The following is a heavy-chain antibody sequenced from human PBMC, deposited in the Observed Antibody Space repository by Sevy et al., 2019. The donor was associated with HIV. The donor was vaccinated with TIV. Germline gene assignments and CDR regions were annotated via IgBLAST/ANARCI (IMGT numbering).Heavy chain of an antibody. CDR3: AKDRVSGTYYTGDFDY. V-gene: IGHV3-23*01. D-gene: IGHD3-10*01. CDR2: ISYSGGST. J-gene: IGHJ4*02. CDR1: GFTFSTYA. Sequence: GGSLRLSCAASGFTFSTYAMTWVRQAPGKGLEWVSVISYSGGSTYYADSVRGKFTISRDNSTNTLYLQMNSLRVEDTAVYYCAKDRVSGTYYTGDFDYWGQGTLVTVSS.